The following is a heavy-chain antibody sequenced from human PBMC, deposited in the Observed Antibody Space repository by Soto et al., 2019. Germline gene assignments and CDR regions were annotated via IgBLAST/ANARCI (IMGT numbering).Heavy chain of an antibody. Sequence: QVQLVQSGAEVKKPGASVKISCKASGYTFTSHYMHWVRQAPGQGLEWMGIIYPSGDTTDYAQKFQGRVTMTRDTSTSTVYMELSRLSSGETAVYYCARDGIRGGGWFDSWGQGTLVTVSS. V-gene: IGHV1-46*01. J-gene: IGHJ5*01. CDR1: GYTFTSHY. D-gene: IGHD2-21*01. CDR2: IYPSGDTT. CDR3: ARDGIRGGGWFDS.